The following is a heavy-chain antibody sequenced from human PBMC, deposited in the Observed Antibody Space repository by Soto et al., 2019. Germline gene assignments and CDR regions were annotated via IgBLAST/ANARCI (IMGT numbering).Heavy chain of an antibody. V-gene: IGHV5-51*01. CDR3: ARPGYCSGGSCYSYAR. J-gene: IGHJ4*02. CDR1: GYSFTSYW. Sequence: GESLKISCKGSGYSFTSYWIGWVRQMPGKGLEWMGIIYPGDSDTRYSPSFQGQVTISADKSISTAYLQWSSLKASDTAMYYCARPGYCSGGSCYSYARWGQGTLVTVSS. CDR2: IYPGDSDT. D-gene: IGHD2-15*01.